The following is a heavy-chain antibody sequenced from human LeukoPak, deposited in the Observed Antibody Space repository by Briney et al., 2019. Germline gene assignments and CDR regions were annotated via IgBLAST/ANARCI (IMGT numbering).Heavy chain of an antibody. J-gene: IGHJ3*02. CDR2: IGYTGDST. CDR3: AKSPTVDAAFDI. D-gene: IGHD4-23*01. CDR1: GFTFSSYA. Sequence: PGGSLRLSCAASGFTFSSYAMNWVRQAPGKGLEWVSGIGYTGDSTFYADSVKGRFTVSRDSSKNTLFLHMNSLSAEDTALYYCAKSPTVDAAFDIWGQGTMVTVSS. V-gene: IGHV3-23*01.